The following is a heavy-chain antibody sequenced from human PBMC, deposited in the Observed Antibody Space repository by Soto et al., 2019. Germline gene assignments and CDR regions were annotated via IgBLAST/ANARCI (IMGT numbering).Heavy chain of an antibody. Sequence: CSAAGFTFSDFYISWVRQAPGKGLEWISYIGPAGTAKYYADSVRGRLTISRDNANNSTYLHMSSLRAEDSATYHCARGFCTTGICYPGSFDLWGQGTMVTVS. V-gene: IGHV3-11*01. D-gene: IGHD1-1*01. CDR2: IGPAGTAK. CDR1: GFTFSDFY. CDR3: ARGFCTTGICYPGSFDL. J-gene: IGHJ3*01.